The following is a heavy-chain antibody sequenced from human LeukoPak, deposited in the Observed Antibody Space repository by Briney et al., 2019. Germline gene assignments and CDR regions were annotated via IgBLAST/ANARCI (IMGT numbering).Heavy chain of an antibody. CDR1: GGSVSSNY. D-gene: IGHD3-16*02. CDR3: ARSLRLGELSQDDAFDI. CDR2: IYSGGST. J-gene: IGHJ3*02. V-gene: IGHV3-66*01. Sequence: ETLSLTCTVSGGSVSSNYMSWVRQAPGKGLEWVSVIYSGGSTYYADSVKGRFTISRDNSKNTLYLQMNSLRAEDTAVYYCARSLRLGELSQDDAFDIWGQGTMVTVSS.